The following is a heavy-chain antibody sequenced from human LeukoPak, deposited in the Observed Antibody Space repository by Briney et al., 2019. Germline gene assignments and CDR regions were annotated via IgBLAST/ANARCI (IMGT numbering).Heavy chain of an antibody. D-gene: IGHD6-13*01. CDR3: ARDVQQLAFDY. V-gene: IGHV3-9*01. CDR1: GFTFDDYA. Sequence: SLRLSCAASGFTFDDYAMHWVRQAPGKGLEWVSGISWNSGSIGYADSVKGRFTISRDNAKNSLYLQMNSLRAEDTAVYYCARDVQQLAFDYWGQGTLVTVSS. CDR2: ISWNSGSI. J-gene: IGHJ4*02.